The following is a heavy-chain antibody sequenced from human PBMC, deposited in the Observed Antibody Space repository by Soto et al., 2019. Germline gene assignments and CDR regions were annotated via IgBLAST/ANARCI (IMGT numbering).Heavy chain of an antibody. D-gene: IGHD6-13*01. J-gene: IGHJ4*02. CDR1: GFTFSSYA. V-gene: IGHV3-23*01. CDR2: ISASGDST. CDR3: AKGVLYNCSWYEGY. Sequence: EVQLLESGGALVQPGGSLRLSCAASGFTFSSYAMSWVRQAPGKRLEWVSSISASGDSTHNADSVKGRFAISRDNSKNTLDLQLNSLTADDTAVYYCAKGVLYNCSWYEGYWCQGTLVTVSS.